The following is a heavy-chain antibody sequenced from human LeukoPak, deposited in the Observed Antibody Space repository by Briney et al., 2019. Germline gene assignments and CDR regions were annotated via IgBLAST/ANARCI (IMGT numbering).Heavy chain of an antibody. V-gene: IGHV4-39*07. CDR2: IYYSGST. Sequence: PSETLSLTCTVSGGSISSSSYYWGWIRQPPGKGLEWIGSIYYSGSTYYNPSLKSRVTISVDTSKNQFSLKLSSVTAADTAVYYCASWGVDGDSPHWGQGTLVTVSS. CDR3: ASWGVDGDSPH. J-gene: IGHJ4*02. D-gene: IGHD4-17*01. CDR1: GGSISSSSYY.